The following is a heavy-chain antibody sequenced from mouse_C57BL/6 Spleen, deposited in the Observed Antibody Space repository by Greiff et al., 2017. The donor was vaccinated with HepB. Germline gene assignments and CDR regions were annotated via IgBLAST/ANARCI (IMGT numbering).Heavy chain of an antibody. Sequence: VQLQQSGAELVRPGTSVKVSCKASGYAFTNYLIEWVKQRPGQGLEWIGVINPGSGGTNYNEKFKGKATLTADKSSSTAYMQLSSLTSEDSAVYFCARGIYYYGSSHFDYWGQGTTLTVSS. V-gene: IGHV1-54*01. CDR3: ARGIYYYGSSHFDY. D-gene: IGHD1-1*01. J-gene: IGHJ2*01. CDR1: GYAFTNYL. CDR2: INPGSGGT.